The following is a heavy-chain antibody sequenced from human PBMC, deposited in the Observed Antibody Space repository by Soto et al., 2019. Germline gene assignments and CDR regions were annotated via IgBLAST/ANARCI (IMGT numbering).Heavy chain of an antibody. D-gene: IGHD5-12*01. V-gene: IGHV1-69*13. CDR3: AREGVYSGYVGVYSYYYGMDV. CDR2: IIPIFGTA. J-gene: IGHJ6*02. Sequence: SVKVSFTASGGTFSSYAISWVRQAPGQGLEWMGGIIPIFGTANYAQKFQGRVTITADESTSTAYMELSSLRSEDTAVYYCAREGVYSGYVGVYSYYYGMDVWGQGTTVTVSS. CDR1: GGTFSSYA.